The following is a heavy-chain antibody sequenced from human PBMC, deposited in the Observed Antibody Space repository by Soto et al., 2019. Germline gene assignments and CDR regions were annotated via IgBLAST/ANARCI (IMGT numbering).Heavy chain of an antibody. Sequence: QVQLVESGGGVVQPGRSLTLSCAPSGFTFYYHGMHWVRQAPGKGLEWVAMIWSDGSNKEYAESVKGRFTISRDNTENILDIKMNSMRDEDTAMYYCARDGQSSSPYGMDVWGQGTTVTVSS. CDR2: IWSDGSNK. J-gene: IGHJ6*02. D-gene: IGHD6-6*01. CDR3: ARDGQSSSPYGMDV. CDR1: GFTFYYHG. V-gene: IGHV3-33*01.